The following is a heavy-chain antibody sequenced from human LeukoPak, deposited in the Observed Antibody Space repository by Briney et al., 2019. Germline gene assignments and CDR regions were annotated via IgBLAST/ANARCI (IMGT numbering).Heavy chain of an antibody. D-gene: IGHD6-13*01. CDR2: IYTSWST. CDR3: ARGGGQQLVGGYYYYYYMDV. J-gene: IGHJ6*03. V-gene: IGHV4-4*07. Sequence: PSETLSLTCTVSGGSISSYYWSWIRQPARQGLDWIGRIYTSWSTNYNPSLKSRVTISVDKSKNQFCLKLSSVTAADTAVYYCARGGGQQLVGGYYYYYYMDVWGKGTTVTVSS. CDR1: GGSISSYY.